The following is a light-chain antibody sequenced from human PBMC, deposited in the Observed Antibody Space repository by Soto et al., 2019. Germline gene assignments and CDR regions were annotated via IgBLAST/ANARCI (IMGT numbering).Light chain of an antibody. CDR1: SSDVGGYKY. CDR2: AVN. Sequence: QSVLTQPPSVSETPGQRVVLSCSGTSSDVGGYKYVSWYQQYPGKAPKLMIYAVNKRPSGVPDRFSGSKSGNTASLTVSGLQAEDEADYYCSSYAGSNNYVFGTGNKGPVL. J-gene: IGLJ1*01. V-gene: IGLV2-8*01. CDR3: SSYAGSNNYV.